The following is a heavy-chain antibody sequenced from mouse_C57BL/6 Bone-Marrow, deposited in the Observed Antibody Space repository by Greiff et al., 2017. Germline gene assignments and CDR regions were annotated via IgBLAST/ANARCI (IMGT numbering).Heavy chain of an antibody. D-gene: IGHD2-3*01. Sequence: VQLPQSGAELVRPGASVKLSCTASGFNIKDDYMHWVKQRPEQGLEWIGWIDPENGDTEYASKFQGKATITADTSSNTAYLQISSLTSEDTAVYYCTGLLLFADWGQGTLVTVAA. CDR1: GFNIKDDY. V-gene: IGHV14-4*01. J-gene: IGHJ3*01. CDR2: IDPENGDT. CDR3: TGLLLFAD.